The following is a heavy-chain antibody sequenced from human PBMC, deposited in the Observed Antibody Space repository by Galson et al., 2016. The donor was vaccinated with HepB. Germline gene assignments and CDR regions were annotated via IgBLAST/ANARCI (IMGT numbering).Heavy chain of an antibody. V-gene: IGHV3-33*01. J-gene: IGHJ6*02. Sequence: SLRLSCAASGFTFRSYALHWVRQAPGKGLAWVAVIWYDGSDKYYADSVKGRFTISRDNSKNPLYLQMNSLRAEDTAVYYCARDETGYCRSTSCHTYYHGMDGWGQGTTVTVS. CDR3: ARDETGYCRSTSCHTYYHGMDG. CDR1: GFTFRSYA. CDR2: IWYDGSDK. D-gene: IGHD2-2*02.